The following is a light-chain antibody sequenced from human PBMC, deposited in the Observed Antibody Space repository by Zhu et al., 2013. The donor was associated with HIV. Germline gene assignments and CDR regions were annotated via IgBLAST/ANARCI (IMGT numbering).Light chain of an antibody. CDR2: GTS. CDR1: QSVSNY. V-gene: IGKV3-15*01. Sequence: DIVLTQSPATLSLSPGERATLSCRASQSVSNYLAWYQQKPGQAPRLLIYGTSTRATGIPARFSGTGSGTEFTLTISSLQSEDFAVYYCQQYNNWPPPWTFGQGTKVEIK. J-gene: IGKJ1*01. CDR3: QQYNNWPPPWT.